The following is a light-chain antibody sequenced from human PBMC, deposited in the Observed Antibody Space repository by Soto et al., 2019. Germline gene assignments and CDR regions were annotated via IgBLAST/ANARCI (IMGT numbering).Light chain of an antibody. V-gene: IGKV3-20*01. CDR3: QQYGSSPQT. Sequence: EIVLTQSPGTLSLSPGERATLSCRASQSVSSSYLAWYQQKPGQAPRLLIYGASSRATGIPDRFSGSGSGTDFTLIISRLDPYDFAVYYCQQYGSSPQTFGQGTKVDIK. CDR1: QSVSSSY. J-gene: IGKJ1*01. CDR2: GAS.